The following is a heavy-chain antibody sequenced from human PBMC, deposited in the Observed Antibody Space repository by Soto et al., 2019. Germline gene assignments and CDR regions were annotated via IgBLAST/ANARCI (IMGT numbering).Heavy chain of an antibody. D-gene: IGHD3-22*01. J-gene: IGHJ4*02. Sequence: SETLSLTCAVYGGSFSGYYWSWIRQPPGKGLEWIGEINHSGSTNYNPSLKSRVTISVDTSKNQFSLKLSSVTAADTAVYHCASLRYYYDSSGYYGYWGQGTLVTVSS. CDR3: ASLRYYYDSSGYYGY. CDR1: GGSFSGYY. CDR2: INHSGST. V-gene: IGHV4-34*01.